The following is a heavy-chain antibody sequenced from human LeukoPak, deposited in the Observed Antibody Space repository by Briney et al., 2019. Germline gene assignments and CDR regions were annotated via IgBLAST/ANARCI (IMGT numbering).Heavy chain of an antibody. CDR3: ARSIYGDWYYFDY. CDR2: IYYSGST. CDR1: GGSISSGGYY. V-gene: IGHV4-31*01. Sequence: SQTLSLTCTVSGGSISSGGYYWSWIRQHPGKGLEWIGYIYYSGSTYYNPSLKSQVTISVDTSKNQFSLKLSSVTAADTAVYYCARSIYGDWYYFDYWGQGTLVTVSS. J-gene: IGHJ4*02. D-gene: IGHD4-17*01.